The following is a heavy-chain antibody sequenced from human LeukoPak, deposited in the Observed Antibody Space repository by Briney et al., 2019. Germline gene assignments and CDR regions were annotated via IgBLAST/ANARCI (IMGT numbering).Heavy chain of an antibody. V-gene: IGHV1-69*13. D-gene: IGHD5-24*01. CDR1: GGTFSSYA. J-gene: IGHJ4*02. CDR2: IIPIFGAA. Sequence: GASVKVSCKASGGTFSSYAISWVRQAPGQGLEWMGGIIPIFGAANYAQKFQGRVTITADESTSTAYMELSSLSSEDTAVYYWASDYKLSGYWGQGTLVTVSS. CDR3: ASDYKLSGY.